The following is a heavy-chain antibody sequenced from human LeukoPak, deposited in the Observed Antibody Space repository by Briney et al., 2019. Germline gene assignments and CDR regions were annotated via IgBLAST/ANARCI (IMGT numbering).Heavy chain of an antibody. V-gene: IGHV1-69*13. CDR2: IIPIFGTA. CDR1: GDTFSSYA. Sequence: GASVKVSCKASGDTFSSYAISWVRQAPGQGLEWMGGIIPIFGTANYAQKFQGRVTITADDSTSTAYMELSSLRSEDTAVYYCATARLSYGDGPGYFDYWGQGTLVTVSS. J-gene: IGHJ4*02. D-gene: IGHD4-17*01. CDR3: ATARLSYGDGPGYFDY.